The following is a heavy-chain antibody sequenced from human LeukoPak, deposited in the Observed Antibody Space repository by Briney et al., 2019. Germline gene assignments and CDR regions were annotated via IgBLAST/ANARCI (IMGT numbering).Heavy chain of an antibody. CDR3: ARGGYGDRIDY. V-gene: IGHV1-46*01. J-gene: IGHJ4*02. CDR2: INPSGGST. D-gene: IGHD4-17*01. CDR1: GYTFIRYY. Sequence: ASVKVSCKASGYTFIRYYMHWVRQAPGQGLEWMGIINPSGGSTSYAQKFQGKVTMTRDTSTSTVYMELSRLRSEDTAVYYCARGGYGDRIDYWGQGTLVSVSS.